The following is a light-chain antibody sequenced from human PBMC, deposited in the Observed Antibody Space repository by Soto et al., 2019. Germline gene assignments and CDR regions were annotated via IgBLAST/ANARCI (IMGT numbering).Light chain of an antibody. CDR1: SSNIGAGYD. J-gene: IGLJ3*02. Sequence: QSVLTQPPSVSGAPGQRVTISCTGSSSNIGAGYDVHWYQQLPGTAPKLLIYGNSNRPSGVPDRFSGSKSGTSASLAITGLQAEDEADYYCQSYDSSLSCWEFGGGTQLTVL. CDR2: GNS. CDR3: QSYDSSLSCWE. V-gene: IGLV1-40*01.